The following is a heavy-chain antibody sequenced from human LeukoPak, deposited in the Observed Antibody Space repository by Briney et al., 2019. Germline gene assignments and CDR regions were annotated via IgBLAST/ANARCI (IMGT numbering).Heavy chain of an antibody. J-gene: IGHJ5*02. CDR1: GFTFSRYG. CDR3: ARDVWFGDYRWFDP. D-gene: IGHD3-10*01. CDR2: IRYDGSAY. Sequence: GGSLRLSCVASGFTFSRYGIHRVRQPPGKGLEWVAVIRYDGSAYSYADSVKGRFTISRDNSKNTLYLQMSSLRAEDTAVYSCARDVWFGDYRWFDPWGQGTLVTVSS. V-gene: IGHV3-33*01.